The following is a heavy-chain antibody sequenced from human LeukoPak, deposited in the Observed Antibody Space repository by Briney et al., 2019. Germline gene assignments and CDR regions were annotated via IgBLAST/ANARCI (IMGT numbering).Heavy chain of an antibody. CDR3: AREGQGYGGKDY. CDR2: INFDGSST. D-gene: IGHD1-26*01. J-gene: IGHJ4*02. Sequence: GGSLRLSCAASGFTLSNYWMHWVRQAPGKGLVWVARINFDGSSTNYAGSVRGRFTISRDDAKNSLYLQMSSLRAEDTAVYYCAREGQGYGGKDYWGQGTRVTVSS. CDR1: GFTLSNYW. V-gene: IGHV3-74*01.